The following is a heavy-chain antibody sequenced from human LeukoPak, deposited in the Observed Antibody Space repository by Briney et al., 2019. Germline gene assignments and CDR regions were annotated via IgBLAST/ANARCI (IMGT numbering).Heavy chain of an antibody. V-gene: IGHV4-59*12. D-gene: IGHD5-18*01. CDR3: ARGPKTGYSYGYNAFDI. CDR2: VYNGGST. J-gene: IGHJ3*02. Sequence: SETLSLTCTVSGGSIFSYYWSWIRQSPGKGLEWIGYVYNGGSTNYNPSLKSRVTISVDTSKNQFSLKLSSVAAADTAVYYCARGPKTGYSYGYNAFDIWGQGTMVTVSS. CDR1: GGSIFSYY.